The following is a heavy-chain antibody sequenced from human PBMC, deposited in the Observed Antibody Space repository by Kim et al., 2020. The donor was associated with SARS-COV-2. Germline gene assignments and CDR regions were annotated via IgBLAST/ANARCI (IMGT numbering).Heavy chain of an antibody. V-gene: IGHV3-23*01. J-gene: IGHJ3*01. D-gene: IGHD3-10*01. CDR3: VKQVAGSNFDV. Sequence: FYADSVKGRFHISRDNSKNTLYLQLNNVRAEDTAIYYCVKQVAGSNFDVWGQGTMVTVSS.